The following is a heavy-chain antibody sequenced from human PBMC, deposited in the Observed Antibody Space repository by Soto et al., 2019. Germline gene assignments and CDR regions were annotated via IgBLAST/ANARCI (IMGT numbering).Heavy chain of an antibody. CDR1: GFTFTSYA. J-gene: IGHJ2*01. D-gene: IGHD1-26*01. CDR2: VSDTGSRT. CDR3: AKDRSGSYAAHNWYFDL. Sequence: EVQLLESGGGLVQPGGSLRLSCTASGFTFTSYAMSWVRQGPGKGPEWVSAVSDTGSRTHYADSVKGRFTMSRDNSQNTLYLQMNSLRAEDTAVYYCAKDRSGSYAAHNWYFDLWGRGTLVTVSS. V-gene: IGHV3-23*01.